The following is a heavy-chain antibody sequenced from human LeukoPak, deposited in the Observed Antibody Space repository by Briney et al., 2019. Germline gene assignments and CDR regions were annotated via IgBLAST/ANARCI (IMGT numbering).Heavy chain of an antibody. V-gene: IGHV4-4*08. D-gene: IGHD5-12*01. CDR1: GGSFSIYY. J-gene: IGHJ4*02. CDR2: VYSSGIT. Sequence: KPGEPLSLPCTVSGGSFSIYYGLWPRHPPGKGREWIGYVYSSGITNYHPSMKRRLTTSVDTSKNLFSLKLSSVTAADTAVYCCARKSGSSVVFDYWGQGTLVTVSS. CDR3: ARKSGSSVVFDY.